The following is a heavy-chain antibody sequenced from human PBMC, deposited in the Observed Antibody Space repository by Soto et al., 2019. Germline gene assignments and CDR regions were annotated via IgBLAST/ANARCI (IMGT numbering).Heavy chain of an antibody. CDR1: GFTFSSYG. J-gene: IGHJ4*02. Sequence: PGGSLRLSCAASGFTFSSYGMHWVRQAPGKGLEWVAVISYDGSNKYYADSVKGRFTISRDNSKNTLYLQMNSLRAEDTAVYYCAKDYDSSGPDYWGQGTLVTVSS. CDR2: ISYDGSNK. D-gene: IGHD3-22*01. CDR3: AKDYDSSGPDY. V-gene: IGHV3-30*18.